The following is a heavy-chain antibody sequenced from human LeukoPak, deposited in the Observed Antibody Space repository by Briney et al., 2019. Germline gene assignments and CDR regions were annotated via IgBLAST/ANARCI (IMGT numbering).Heavy chain of an antibody. CDR2: MNHNGSNT. D-gene: IGHD2-15*01. J-gene: IGHJ3*02. V-gene: IGHV1-8*01. CDR3: AGGYCSGGSCSSHDACDI. Sequence: ASVKLSCTASGYTFTSYDINWVRQATGQGLEWMGWMNHNGSNTCYAHNFQGRFTMTRNTSISTAYMELNSLRSEDTAVYYCAGGYCSGGSCSSHDACDIWSQGPMVMVS. CDR1: GYTFTSYD.